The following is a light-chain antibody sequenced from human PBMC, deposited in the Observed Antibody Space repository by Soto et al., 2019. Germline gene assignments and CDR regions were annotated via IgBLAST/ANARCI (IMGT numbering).Light chain of an antibody. V-gene: IGKV3-15*01. J-gene: IGKJ4*01. Sequence: EIAMTQSPATLSVSPGERATLSCRASQSVNSNLAWYQQKPGQAPRLLIYGESTRATGIPARFSGSGSGTEFTVTISSLQSEDYAVYHCQQYNNWPLTFGGGTKVEIK. CDR2: GES. CDR3: QQYNNWPLT. CDR1: QSVNSN.